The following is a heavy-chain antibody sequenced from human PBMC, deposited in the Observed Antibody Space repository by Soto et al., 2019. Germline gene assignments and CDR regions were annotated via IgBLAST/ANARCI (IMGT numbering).Heavy chain of an antibody. D-gene: IGHD2-2*02. J-gene: IGHJ4*02. Sequence: ASVKVSCKASGYTFTNYFTHWVRQAPGHGLEWMGMINPSDGGTNYAQNFQGRVTMTRDTSTNPVYMELSSLTSEDTAVYYCARDRRYCSGTSCYTFLGPDYWGQGTLVTVSS. CDR3: ARDRRYCSGTSCYTFLGPDY. CDR1: GYTFTNYF. V-gene: IGHV1-46*01. CDR2: INPSDGGT.